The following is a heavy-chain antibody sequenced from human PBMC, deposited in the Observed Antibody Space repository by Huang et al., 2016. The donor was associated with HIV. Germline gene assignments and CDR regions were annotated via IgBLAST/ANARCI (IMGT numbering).Heavy chain of an antibody. CDR1: GFTFSSYG. CDR3: AKVTLGFDY. Sequence: QVQLVESGGGVVQPGGSLRLSCATSGFTFSSYGMHGVRQAPGLGLEWGAFKQYDGTKKYYADSVKGRFNISRDNSKNMLHLQMNNLRVEDTAAYFCAKVTLGFDYWGQGTWVTVSS. CDR2: KQYDGTKK. J-gene: IGHJ4*02. V-gene: IGHV3-30*02. D-gene: IGHD2-15*01.